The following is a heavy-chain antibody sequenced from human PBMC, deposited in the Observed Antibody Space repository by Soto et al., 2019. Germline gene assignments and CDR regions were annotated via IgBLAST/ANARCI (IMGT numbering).Heavy chain of an antibody. V-gene: IGHV4-30-4*01. J-gene: IGHJ4*02. CDR1: GGSISSGDYY. CDR2: IYYSGST. Sequence: SETLSLTCTVSGGSISSGDYYWSWIRQPPGKGLEWIGYIYYSGSTYYNPSLKSRVTISVDTSKNQFSLKLSSVTAADTAVYYCARSVTTRVWYFDFRGQGTLVTVSS. D-gene: IGHD4-17*01. CDR3: ARSVTTRVWYFDF.